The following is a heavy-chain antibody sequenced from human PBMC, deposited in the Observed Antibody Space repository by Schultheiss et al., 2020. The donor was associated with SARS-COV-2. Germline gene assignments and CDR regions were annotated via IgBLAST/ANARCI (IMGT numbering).Heavy chain of an antibody. CDR2: IYYSGST. J-gene: IGHJ4*02. CDR1: GGSISSYY. D-gene: IGHD4-11*01. V-gene: IGHV4-59*08. Sequence: SQTLSLTCTVSGGSISSYYWSWIRQPPGKGLEWIGYIYYSGSTNYNPSLKSRVTISVDTSKNQFSLKLSSVTAADTSVYYCARRNDYSNYGFDYWGQGTLVTVSS. CDR3: ARRNDYSNYGFDY.